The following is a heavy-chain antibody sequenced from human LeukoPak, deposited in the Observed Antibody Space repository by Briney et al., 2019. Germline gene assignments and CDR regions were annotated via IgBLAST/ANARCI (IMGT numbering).Heavy chain of an antibody. CDR3: ARDRRIAVATYYYYYGMDV. Sequence: SETLSLTCTVSGGSISSYYWSWIRQPPGKGLEWIGYIYYSGSTNYNPSLKSRVTISVDTPKNQFSLKLSSVTAADTAVYYCARDRRIAVATYYYYYGMDVWGQGTTVTVSS. CDR2: IYYSGST. J-gene: IGHJ6*02. V-gene: IGHV4-59*01. CDR1: GGSISSYY. D-gene: IGHD6-19*01.